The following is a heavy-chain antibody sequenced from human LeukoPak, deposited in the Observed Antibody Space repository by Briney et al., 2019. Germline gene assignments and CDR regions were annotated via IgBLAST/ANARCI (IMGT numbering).Heavy chain of an antibody. V-gene: IGHV3-23*01. Sequence: PGGSLRLSCAASGFTFSSYPMSCLRQAPGKGLEWVSAISGSGGSTYYADSVKGRFTISRDNSKNTLYLQMNSLRAEDTAVYYCAKDQRRGSSFGAYYYYGMDVWGQGTTVTVS. D-gene: IGHD6-6*01. J-gene: IGHJ6*02. CDR2: ISGSGGST. CDR1: GFTFSSYP. CDR3: AKDQRRGSSFGAYYYYGMDV.